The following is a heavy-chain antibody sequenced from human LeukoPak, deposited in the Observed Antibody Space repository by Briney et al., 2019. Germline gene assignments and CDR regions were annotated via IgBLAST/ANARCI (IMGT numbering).Heavy chain of an antibody. V-gene: IGHV4-31*03. J-gene: IGHJ5*02. CDR2: IYYSGST. Sequence: SETLSLTCTVSGGSISSGGYYWSWIRQHPGKGLEWIGYIYYSGSTYYNPSLKSRVTISVDTSKNQFSLKLSSVTAADTAVYYCTRDLGSSGWYRDWFDPWGQGTLVTVSS. D-gene: IGHD6-19*01. CDR3: TRDLGSSGWYRDWFDP. CDR1: GGSISSGGYY.